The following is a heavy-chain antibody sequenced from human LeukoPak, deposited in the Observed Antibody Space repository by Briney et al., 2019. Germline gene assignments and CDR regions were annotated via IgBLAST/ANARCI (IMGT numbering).Heavy chain of an antibody. CDR1: GYSFTSYW. CDR2: IDPSDSYT. J-gene: IGHJ5*02. CDR3: ARFDYGDYVGKYNWFDP. Sequence: GESLRISCKGSGYSFTSYWISWVRQMPGKGLEWMGRIDPSDSYTNYSPSFQGHVTISADKSISTAYLQWSSLKASDTAMYYCARFDYGDYVGKYNWFDPWGQGTLVTVSS. V-gene: IGHV5-10-1*01. D-gene: IGHD4-17*01.